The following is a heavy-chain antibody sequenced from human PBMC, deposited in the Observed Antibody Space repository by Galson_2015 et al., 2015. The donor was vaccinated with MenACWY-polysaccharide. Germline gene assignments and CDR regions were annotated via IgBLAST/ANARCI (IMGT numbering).Heavy chain of an antibody. Sequence: SLRLSCAASGFTFDDYAMHWVRQAPGKGLEWVSGISWNSGSIGYADSVKGRFTISRDNAKNSLYLQMNSLRAEDTALYYCAKDRHSSGSHLDAFDIWGQGTMVTVSS. CDR3: AKDRHSSGSHLDAFDI. J-gene: IGHJ3*02. CDR2: ISWNSGSI. CDR1: GFTFDDYA. V-gene: IGHV3-9*01. D-gene: IGHD1-26*01.